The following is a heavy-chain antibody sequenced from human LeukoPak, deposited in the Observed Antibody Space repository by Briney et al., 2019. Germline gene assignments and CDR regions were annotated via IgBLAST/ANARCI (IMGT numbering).Heavy chain of an antibody. Sequence: GGSLRLSCAASGFTFSSYSMNWVRQAPGKGLEWVSSISSSSYIYYADSVKGRFTISRDNAKNSLYLQMNSLRAEDTAVYYCASEVFDILTGYYMDVWGKGTTVTVSS. CDR1: GFTFSSYS. CDR2: ISSSSYI. CDR3: ASEVFDILTGYYMDV. V-gene: IGHV3-21*01. D-gene: IGHD3-9*01. J-gene: IGHJ6*03.